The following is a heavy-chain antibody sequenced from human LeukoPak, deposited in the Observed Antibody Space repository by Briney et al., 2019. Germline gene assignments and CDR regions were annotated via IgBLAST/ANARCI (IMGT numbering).Heavy chain of an antibody. J-gene: IGHJ4*02. CDR3: ARRIAVAGFGPFDY. CDR1: GFTFSGHW. D-gene: IGHD6-19*01. Sequence: GGSLRLSCAASGFTFSGHWLSWFRQAPGKGLEWVANINQDGSDKYFVDSVRGRFTISRDNSKNTLYLQMNSLRAEDTAVYYCARRIAVAGFGPFDYWGQGTLVTVSS. V-gene: IGHV3-7*01. CDR2: INQDGSDK.